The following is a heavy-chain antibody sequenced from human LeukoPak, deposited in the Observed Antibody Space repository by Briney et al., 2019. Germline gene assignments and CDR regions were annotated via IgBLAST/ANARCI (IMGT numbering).Heavy chain of an antibody. D-gene: IGHD3-10*02. CDR3: ARPRSTTDLFGRGGVDV. CDR2: INPYGGGT. Sequence: ASVNLSCEASGYTFSDYYMHWVRQAPGQGLEWMGWINPYGGGTYYAQRFQGRVTMTRDTSSRTVYLDLSRLTSADMAVFYCARPRSTTDLFGRGGVDVWGQGTTVTVSS. CDR1: GYTFSDYY. V-gene: IGHV1-2*02. J-gene: IGHJ6*02.